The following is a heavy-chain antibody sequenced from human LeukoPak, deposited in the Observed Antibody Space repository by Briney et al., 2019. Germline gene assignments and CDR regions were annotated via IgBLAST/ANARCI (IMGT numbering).Heavy chain of an antibody. CDR3: ARTAYYYDSSGYYYFDY. Sequence: SETLTLTCAVSGGSISSSNWWSWVRQPPGKGLEWIGEIYHSGSTNYNPSLKSRVTISVDKSKNQFSLKLSSVTAADTAVYYCARTAYYYDSSGYYYFDYWGQGTLSPSPQ. V-gene: IGHV4-4*02. CDR2: IYHSGST. D-gene: IGHD3-22*01. CDR1: GGSISSSNW. J-gene: IGHJ4*02.